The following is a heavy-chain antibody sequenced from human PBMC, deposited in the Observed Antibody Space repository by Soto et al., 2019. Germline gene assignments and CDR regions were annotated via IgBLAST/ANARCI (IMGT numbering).Heavy chain of an antibody. CDR2: IIPIFGTA. J-gene: IGHJ4*02. CDR3: ERDLNSSGWQL. Sequence: QVQLVQSGAEVKKPGSSVKVSCKASGGTFSSYAISGVRQAPGQGLEWMGGIIPIFGTANYAQQFQGRGTIIADESASTAYMELRSLRSEGTAVYYCERDLNSSGWQLWGQGTLVTVSS. D-gene: IGHD6-19*01. CDR1: GGTFSSYA. V-gene: IGHV1-69*12.